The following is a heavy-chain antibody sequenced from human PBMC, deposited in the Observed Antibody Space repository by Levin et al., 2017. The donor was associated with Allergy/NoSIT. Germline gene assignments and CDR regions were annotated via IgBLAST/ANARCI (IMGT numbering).Heavy chain of an antibody. D-gene: IGHD3-10*01. V-gene: IGHV3-21*01. CDR3: ARDLKLTMVRGANAFDI. CDR1: GFTFIDYT. CDR2: ISSNSNFI. J-gene: IGHJ3*02. Sequence: PGGSLRLSCATSGFTFIDYTMNWVRQAPGKGLEWVSSISSNSNFIYYVDSVKGRFTISRDNAKNSLYLQMNSLRAEDTAVYYCARDLKLTMVRGANAFDIWGQGRMVVVSS.